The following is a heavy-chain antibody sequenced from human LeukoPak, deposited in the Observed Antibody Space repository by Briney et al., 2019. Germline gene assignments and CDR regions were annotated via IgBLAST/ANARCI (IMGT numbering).Heavy chain of an antibody. CDR3: AKVGVSGLVPGHWFDP. J-gene: IGHJ5*02. CDR2: MNPNSGNT. CDR1: GYTFTSYD. Sequence: ASVKVSCKASGYTFTSYDINWVRQATGQGLEWMGWMNPNSGNTGYAQKFQGRVTMTRNTSISTAYMELSSLRAEDTAVYFCAKVGVSGLVPGHWFDPWGLGTLVTVSS. V-gene: IGHV1-8*01. D-gene: IGHD3/OR15-3a*01.